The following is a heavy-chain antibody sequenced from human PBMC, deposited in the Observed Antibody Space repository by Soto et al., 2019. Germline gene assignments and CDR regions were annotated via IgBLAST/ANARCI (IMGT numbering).Heavy chain of an antibody. CDR2: IRAKTNNYAT. V-gene: IGHV3-73*01. D-gene: IGHD3-22*01. Sequence: GGSRRHAWAASGLTSRAALIHLCRQVFGKRLEWVGRIRAKTNNYATAYTASVKGRFSISRDDSKSMAYLQMSSLQTEDTAVYYCARHTDYYDSSGYWRWGLRT. CDR1: GLTSRAAL. J-gene: IGHJ4*02. CDR3: ARHTDYYDSSGYWR.